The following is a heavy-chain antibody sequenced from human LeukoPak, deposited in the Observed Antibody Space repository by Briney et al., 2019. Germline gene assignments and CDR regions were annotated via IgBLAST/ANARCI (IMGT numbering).Heavy chain of an antibody. CDR1: RFTFSSYW. CDR3: VRDNPRQQGFAY. V-gene: IGHV3-74*01. J-gene: IGHJ4*02. D-gene: IGHD6-13*01. CDR2: INTDESGT. Sequence: GGSLRLSCAASRFTFSSYWMHWVRQAPGKGLVWVSRINTDESGTSYADSVKGRFTISRDNAKNALYLQMNSLRAEDTAVYYCVRDNPRQQGFAYWGQGTLVTVSS.